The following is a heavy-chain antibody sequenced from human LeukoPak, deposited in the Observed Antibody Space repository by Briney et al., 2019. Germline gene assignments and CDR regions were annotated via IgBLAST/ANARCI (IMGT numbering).Heavy chain of an antibody. D-gene: IGHD2-21*01. CDR2: ISGSGGST. CDR3: AKDPETYSSRWFDS. CDR1: GFTFSSYA. Sequence: PGGSLRLFCAASGFTFSSYAVSGVRQARGKGLEGVSAISGSGGSTYYADSVKGRFTISRDNYKSPLYLPMNSLRVEDTAVYYCAKDPETYSSRWFDSWGQGTLVTVSS. J-gene: IGHJ5*01. V-gene: IGHV3-23*01.